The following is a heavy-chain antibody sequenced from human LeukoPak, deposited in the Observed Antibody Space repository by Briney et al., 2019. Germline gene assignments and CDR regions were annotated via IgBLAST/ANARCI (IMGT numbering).Heavy chain of an antibody. CDR1: GFTVSSNY. CDR2: IYSGGST. CDR3: ATTTAYCGGDCSSDY. J-gene: IGHJ4*02. Sequence: GGSLRLSCAASGFTVSSNYMIWVRQAPGKGLEWVSVIYSGGSTYYADSVKGRFTISRDNSKNTLYLQMNSLRAEDTAVYYCATTTAYCGGDCSSDYWGQGTLVTVSS. V-gene: IGHV3-53*01. D-gene: IGHD2-21*02.